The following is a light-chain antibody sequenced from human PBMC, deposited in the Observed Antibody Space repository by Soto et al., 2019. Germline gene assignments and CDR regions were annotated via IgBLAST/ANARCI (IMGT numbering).Light chain of an antibody. V-gene: IGKV1-39*01. CDR1: QSISTD. Sequence: DIQMTQSPSSLSASVGDRVTITCRASQSISTDLNWYQQKPGKVPKLLIYGASSLQSAVPSRFSGSGSGTDFTLTISILQPEDFATYYCQQGYRTPVTFGQGTRLEIK. CDR3: QQGYRTPVT. J-gene: IGKJ5*01. CDR2: GAS.